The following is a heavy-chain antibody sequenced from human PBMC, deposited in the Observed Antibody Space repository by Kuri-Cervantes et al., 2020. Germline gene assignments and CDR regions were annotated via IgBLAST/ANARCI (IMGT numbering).Heavy chain of an antibody. Sequence: GGSLRLSCAASGFTFSSYGMHWVRQAPGKGLEWVAVISCDGSNKYYADSVKGRFTISRDNSKNTLYLQMNSLRAEDTALYYCAKDRLHWEGNIQYFGMDVWGQGTTVTVSS. CDR3: AKDRLHWEGNIQYFGMDV. CDR1: GFTFSSYG. CDR2: ISCDGSNK. J-gene: IGHJ6*02. V-gene: IGHV3-30*18. D-gene: IGHD1-26*01.